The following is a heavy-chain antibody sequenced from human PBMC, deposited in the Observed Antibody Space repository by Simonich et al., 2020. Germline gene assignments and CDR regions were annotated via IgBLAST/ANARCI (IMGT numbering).Heavy chain of an antibody. V-gene: IGHV3-33*01. J-gene: IGHJ5*02. CDR3: ARAYSSSWYNWFDP. Sequence: QVQLVESGGGVVQPGRSLRLSCAASGFTFRSYGMHWVRQAPGKGLEFVAFIWYDGSNKYYADSVKGRFTSSRDNSKNTLYLQMNSLRAEDTAVYYCARAYSSSWYNWFDPWGQGTLVTVSS. D-gene: IGHD6-13*01. CDR1: GFTFRSYG. CDR2: IWYDGSNK.